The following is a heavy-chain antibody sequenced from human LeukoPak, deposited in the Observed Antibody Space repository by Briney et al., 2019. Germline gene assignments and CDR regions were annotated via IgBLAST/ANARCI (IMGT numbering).Heavy chain of an antibody. CDR1: GGSISSSSYY. Sequence: PSETLSLTCTVSGGSISSSSYYWGWIRQPPGKGLEWIGSIYYSGSTYYNPSLKSRVTISVDTSKNQFSLKLSSVTAADTAVYYCARPAYSGSGIAAFDIWGQGTMVTVSS. V-gene: IGHV4-39*01. D-gene: IGHD3-10*01. CDR3: ARPAYSGSGIAAFDI. J-gene: IGHJ3*02. CDR2: IYYSGST.